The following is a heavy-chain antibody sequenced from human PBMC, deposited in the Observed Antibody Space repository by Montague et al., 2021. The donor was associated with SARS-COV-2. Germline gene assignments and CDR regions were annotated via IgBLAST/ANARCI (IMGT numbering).Heavy chain of an antibody. CDR1: GFAFNNFA. Sequence: LRLSCAASGFAFNNFAMSWVRQAPGKGLEWVSSIFGSAAGTYYADSVKGRFTISRDNSKNTLYLQMNSLKAEDTAKYYCAKQPGAGAVVYWYFDLWGRGTVVSVSS. CDR2: IFGSAAGT. V-gene: IGHV3-23*01. D-gene: IGHD6-19*01. J-gene: IGHJ2*01. CDR3: AKQPGAGAVVYWYFDL.